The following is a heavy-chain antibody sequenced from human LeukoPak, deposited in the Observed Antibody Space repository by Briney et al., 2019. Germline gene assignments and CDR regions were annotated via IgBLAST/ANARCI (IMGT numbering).Heavy chain of an antibody. D-gene: IGHD6-13*01. Sequence: PGGSLRLSCAASGLTFSSYSMNWVRQAPGKGLEWVSSISSSSSYIYYADSVKGRFTISRDNAKNSVYLQMNSLRAEDTAVYYCARDSSWAFDYWGQGTLVTVSS. V-gene: IGHV3-21*06. CDR2: ISSSSSYI. J-gene: IGHJ4*02. CDR1: GLTFSSYS. CDR3: ARDSSWAFDY.